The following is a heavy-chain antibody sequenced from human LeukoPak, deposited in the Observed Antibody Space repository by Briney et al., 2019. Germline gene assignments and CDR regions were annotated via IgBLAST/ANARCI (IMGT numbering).Heavy chain of an antibody. D-gene: IGHD2-15*01. CDR1: GYTFASYA. CDR2: INAGNGNT. V-gene: IGHV1-3*01. CDR3: ARVVADPYGMDV. J-gene: IGHJ6*02. Sequence: GASVKVSFKASGYTFASYAMHWVRQAPGQRLEWMGWINAGNGNTKYSQKFQGRVTITRDTSASTAYMELSSLRSEDTAVYYCARVVADPYGMDVWGQGTTVTVSS.